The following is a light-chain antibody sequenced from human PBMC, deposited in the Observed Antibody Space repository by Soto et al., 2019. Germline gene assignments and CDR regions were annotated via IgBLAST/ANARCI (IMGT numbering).Light chain of an antibody. V-gene: IGKV1-5*03. J-gene: IGKJ1*01. CDR2: KAS. CDR1: QSISIW. CDR3: QQYNDYSWT. Sequence: DIPMTQSPSTLSASVGDRVAITCRASQSISIWLAWYQQKPGKAPKLLIYKASSLESGVPSRFSGSGSGTEFTLTNSSLQPDDFATYYCQQYNDYSWTFGQGTKVEIK.